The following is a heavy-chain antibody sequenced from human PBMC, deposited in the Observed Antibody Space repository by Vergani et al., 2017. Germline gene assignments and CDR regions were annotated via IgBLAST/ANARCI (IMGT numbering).Heavy chain of an antibody. V-gene: IGHV4-31*03. CDR1: GGSISSGGYY. CDR2: IYYSGSS. D-gene: IGHD6-19*01. CDR3: AGVDSSGWYDACDI. J-gene: IGHJ3*02. Sequence: QVQLQESGPGLVKPSQTLSLTCTVSGGSISSGGYYWSWIRQHPGKGLEWIGYIYYSGSSYYNPSLKSRVTISVDTSKNQFSLKLSSVTAADTAVYYCAGVDSSGWYDACDIWGQGTMVTVSS.